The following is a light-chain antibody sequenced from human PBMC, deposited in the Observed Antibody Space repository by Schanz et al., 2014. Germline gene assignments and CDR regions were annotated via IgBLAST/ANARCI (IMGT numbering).Light chain of an antibody. CDR3: SSYTSSSTYVV. Sequence: QSALTQPASVSGSPGQSITISCTGTSSDIGNYDYVSWYQQHPGKAPKLIISDVTRRPSGVPDRFSGFKSDNTASLTVSGLQAEDEADYYCSSYTSSSTYVVFGGGTKLTVL. V-gene: IGLV2-14*03. CDR2: DVT. CDR1: SSDIGNYDY. J-gene: IGLJ2*01.